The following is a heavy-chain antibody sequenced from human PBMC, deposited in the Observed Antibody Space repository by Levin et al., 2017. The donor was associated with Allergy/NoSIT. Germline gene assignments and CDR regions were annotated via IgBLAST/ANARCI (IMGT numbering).Heavy chain of an antibody. J-gene: IGHJ4*02. CDR2: ISAARGDT. CDR3: ARMTQLDGDIDY. Sequence: ASVKVSCKISGYSLTNYAMHWLRQAPGQRLEWMGWISAARGDTKYSQKFQGRVTITRDTSASTVYMELRSLRFEDTAVFYCARMTQLDGDIDYWGQGTLVTVSS. CDR1: GYSLTNYA. V-gene: IGHV1-3*01. D-gene: IGHD2-2*01.